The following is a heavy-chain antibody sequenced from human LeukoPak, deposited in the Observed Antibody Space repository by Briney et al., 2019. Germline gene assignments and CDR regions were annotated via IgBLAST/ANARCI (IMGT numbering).Heavy chain of an antibody. CDR1: GYSFTTHW. CDR3: ARTWPERFYYYMDV. J-gene: IGHJ6*03. CDR2: IFPGDAET. Sequence: GESLKISCKGSGYSFTTHWIAWVRQMPGKGLELMGIIFPGDAETTYSPSFQGQVTISADKSISTAYLQWSSLKASDSVMYYCARTWPERFYYYMDVWGKGTTVTVSS. V-gene: IGHV5-51*01.